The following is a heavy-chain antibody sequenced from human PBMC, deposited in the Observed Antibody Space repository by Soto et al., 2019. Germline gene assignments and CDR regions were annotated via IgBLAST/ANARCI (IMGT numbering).Heavy chain of an antibody. CDR3: AKVNERWSHLTRPFDY. J-gene: IGHJ4*02. D-gene: IGHD6-6*01. CDR2: ISYDGSNK. Sequence: GSLRLSCAASGFTFSSYGMHWVRQAPGKGLEWVADISYDGSNKYYTDSVKGRFTISRDNSKNTLYLRMNSLRAEDTAVYYCAKVNERWSHLTRPFDYWGQGALVTVSS. CDR1: GFTFSSYG. V-gene: IGHV3-30*18.